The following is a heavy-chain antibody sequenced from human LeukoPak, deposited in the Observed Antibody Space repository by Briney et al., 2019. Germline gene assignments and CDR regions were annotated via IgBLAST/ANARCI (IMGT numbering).Heavy chain of an antibody. CDR2: IGGSGEST. V-gene: IGHV3-23*01. Sequence: GGSLRLSCAASGFTFSTHAMNWVRQAPGKGLEWVSNIGGSGESTYYADSVKGRFTISRDNSKNTLYLQVNSLRAEDTAVYYCAKGGKWDVTPFDYWGQGTLVTVSS. CDR1: GFTFSTHA. CDR3: AKGGKWDVTPFDY. J-gene: IGHJ4*02. D-gene: IGHD1-26*01.